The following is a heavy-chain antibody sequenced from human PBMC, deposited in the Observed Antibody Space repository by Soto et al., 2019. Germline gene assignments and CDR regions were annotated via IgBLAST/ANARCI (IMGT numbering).Heavy chain of an antibody. V-gene: IGHV3-33*01. CDR1: GLTFSSFG. CDR3: ARDASYYSLWSGYYPSRNGMDV. D-gene: IGHD3-3*01. CDR2: IWYDGSKK. Sequence: QVQVVESGGGGVQPGRSLRLSCAASGLTFSSFGMHWVGQAPGKGRGWVSLIWYDGSKKSYGDSVKGRFTISRDNSRNTVYLQMNSLRADDTAVYYCARDASYYSLWSGYYPSRNGMDVWGQGTTVTVSS. J-gene: IGHJ6*02.